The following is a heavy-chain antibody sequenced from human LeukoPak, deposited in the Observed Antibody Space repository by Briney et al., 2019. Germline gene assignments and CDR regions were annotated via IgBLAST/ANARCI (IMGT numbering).Heavy chain of an antibody. J-gene: IGHJ4*02. D-gene: IGHD3-16*01. Sequence: GGSLRLSCAASGFTFSSYAMSWVRQAPGKGLEWVSAISGSGGSTYYADSVKGRFTISRDNSKNTLYLQMNSLRAEDTAVYYCAKSRFRGGDTKAYYYFDYWGQGTLVTVSS. CDR2: ISGSGGST. CDR3: AKSRFRGGDTKAYYYFDY. V-gene: IGHV3-23*01. CDR1: GFTFSSYA.